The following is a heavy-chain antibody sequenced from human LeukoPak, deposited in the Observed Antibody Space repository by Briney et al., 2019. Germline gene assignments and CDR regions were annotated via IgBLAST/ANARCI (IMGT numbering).Heavy chain of an antibody. D-gene: IGHD4/OR15-4a*01. J-gene: IGHJ4*02. Sequence: PGGSLRLSCAASRFTFTNAWMNWVRQAPGKGVEWVGRIKSKGDGETTDYAAPVKGRFTISRDDSNNMVYLQMNSLKIEDTAVYYCAIDEPNYAPYDFDYWGQGTLVTVSS. CDR2: IKSKGDGETT. CDR1: RFTFTNAW. CDR3: AIDEPNYAPYDFDY. V-gene: IGHV3-15*01.